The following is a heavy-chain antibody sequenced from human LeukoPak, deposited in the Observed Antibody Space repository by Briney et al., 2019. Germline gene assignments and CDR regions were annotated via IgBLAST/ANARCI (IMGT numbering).Heavy chain of an antibody. CDR2: ISYDGTNK. V-gene: IGHV3-30*07. Sequence: GGSLRLSCAASGFTFSTYAIHWVRQAPGKGLEWVAVISYDGTNKNYADSVKGRFTISRDNSKNTLYLQLNSLRAEDTAVYYCAGAACSSCYPDYWGQGTLVTVSS. CDR1: GFTFSTYA. D-gene: IGHD2-2*01. J-gene: IGHJ4*02. CDR3: AGAACSSCYPDY.